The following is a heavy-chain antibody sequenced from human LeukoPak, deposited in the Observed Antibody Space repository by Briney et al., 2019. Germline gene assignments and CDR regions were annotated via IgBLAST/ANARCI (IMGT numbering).Heavy chain of an antibody. CDR1: GYTFTYCS. D-gene: IGHD6-19*01. J-gene: IGHJ1*01. Sequence: VKVSCKASGYTFTYCSLHWLQQAPGQGLERMRWITLYNGNTNYAKKFQGRVTITRDTSASTAYMELSSLRSEDTAVYYCARDGGYSSGWYEWKYFQHWGQGTLVTVSS. CDR3: ARDGGYSSGWYEWKYFQH. CDR2: ITLYNGNT. V-gene: IGHV1-68*01.